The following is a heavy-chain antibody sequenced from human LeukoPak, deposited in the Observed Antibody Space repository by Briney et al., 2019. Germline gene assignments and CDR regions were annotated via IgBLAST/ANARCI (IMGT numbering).Heavy chain of an antibody. J-gene: IGHJ6*03. D-gene: IGHD3-16*01. Sequence: PGASLRLSCRASGFTFSRFAMNWVRQAPGKGLEWISYISSSGSIIYYADSMKGRFNVSRDNAKNSLYLQINSLSAEDTAVYYCARDPISYYYYMDVWGKGTSVFVSS. CDR2: ISSSGSII. CDR3: ARDPISYYYYMDV. V-gene: IGHV3-48*01. CDR1: GFTFSRFA.